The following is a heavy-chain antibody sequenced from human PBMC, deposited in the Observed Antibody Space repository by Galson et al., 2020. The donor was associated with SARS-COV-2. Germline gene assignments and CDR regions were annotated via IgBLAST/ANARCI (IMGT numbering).Heavy chain of an antibody. CDR1: GRSLSSGSYF. CDR3: ARWGDYQGVY. J-gene: IGHJ4*02. Sequence: PLSLTCTVSGRSLSSGSYFWTWLRQHPGKGPEWIGYIDYRGSTYSNPSLTSRVTVSVDTSKNQFSLQLTSVTDADTAVYYCARWGDYQGVYWGQGTLVTVSS. CDR2: IDYRGST. V-gene: IGHV4-31*03. D-gene: IGHD4-17*01.